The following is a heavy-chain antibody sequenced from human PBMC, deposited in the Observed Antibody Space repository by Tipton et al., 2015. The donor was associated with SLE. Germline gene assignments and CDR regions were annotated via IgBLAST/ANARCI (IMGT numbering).Heavy chain of an antibody. Sequence: LRLSCAVSGGSISSGGYSWSWIRQPPGKGLEWIGEINHSGSTNYNPSLKSRLTILVDTSKNQFSLKLSSVTAADTAVYYCARGKGRNWGWGWFDPWGQGILVTVSS. CDR1: GGSISSGGYS. CDR3: ARGKGRNWGWGWFDP. D-gene: IGHD7-27*01. CDR2: INHSGST. V-gene: IGHV4-30-2*01. J-gene: IGHJ5*02.